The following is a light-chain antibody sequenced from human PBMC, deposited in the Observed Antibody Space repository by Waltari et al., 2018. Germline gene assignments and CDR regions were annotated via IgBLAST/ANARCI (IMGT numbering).Light chain of an antibody. V-gene: IGKV1-12*01. Sequence: DIQMTQSPSSVSASVGDRVTITCRASQGSSSWLAWYQQKPGKAPTLLIYAASSLQSGVPSRFSGSGSGTDFTLTISSLQPEEFATYYCQQANSFPPNFGPGTKVDIK. CDR2: AAS. J-gene: IGKJ3*01. CDR3: QQANSFPPN. CDR1: QGSSSW.